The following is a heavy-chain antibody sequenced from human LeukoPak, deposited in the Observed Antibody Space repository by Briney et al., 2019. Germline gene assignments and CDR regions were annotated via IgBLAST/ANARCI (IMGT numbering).Heavy chain of an antibody. V-gene: IGHV4-39*07. CDR3: ARSLDRNQWELLD. Sequence: SETLSLICSVSGGSITRSSYYWGWIRQPPGKGLEWIGSIYYTGSTNYNPSLKSRVTISEDTSKNQFSLKLSSVTAADTAVYYCARSLDRNQWELLDWGQGTLVTVSS. D-gene: IGHD1-26*01. CDR2: IYYTGST. J-gene: IGHJ4*02. CDR1: GGSITRSSYY.